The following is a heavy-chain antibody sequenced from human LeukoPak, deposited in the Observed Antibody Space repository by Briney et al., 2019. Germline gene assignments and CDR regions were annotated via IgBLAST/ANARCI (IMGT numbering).Heavy chain of an antibody. J-gene: IGHJ5*02. D-gene: IGHD3-16*01. V-gene: IGHV4-59*08. CDR3: ARQGDHNWFDP. CDR2: MYYTGSP. Sequence: PSETLSLTCTVSGGSVSNYYWSWIRQPPEKGLEWVAFMYYTGSPKYNPSLQSRVTISVDTSKNQLSLSLSSVTAADTAVYYCARQGDHNWFDPWGQGTLVTVSS. CDR1: GGSVSNYY.